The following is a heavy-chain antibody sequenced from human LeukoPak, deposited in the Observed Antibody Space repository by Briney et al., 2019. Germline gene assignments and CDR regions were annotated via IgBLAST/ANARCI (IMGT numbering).Heavy chain of an antibody. Sequence: GASVKVSCKASGYTFTTYYIHWVRQAPGQGLDWMGLVNTNSGGTNYAQNFQGRVTMTRDTSISTAYMDLSSLRSEDTAVYSCARETGRDGCKDPDYWGQGTLVTVSS. D-gene: IGHD5-24*01. J-gene: IGHJ4*02. CDR3: ARETGRDGCKDPDY. CDR1: GYTFTTYY. CDR2: VNTNSGGT. V-gene: IGHV1-2*02.